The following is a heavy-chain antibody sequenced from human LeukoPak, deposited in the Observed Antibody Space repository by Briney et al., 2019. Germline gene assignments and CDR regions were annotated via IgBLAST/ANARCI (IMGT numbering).Heavy chain of an antibody. CDR2: IIPIFGTA. CDR3: ARDGGNWGFQGSFDY. D-gene: IGHD7-27*01. V-gene: IGHV1-69*13. CDR1: GGTFISYA. Sequence: SVKVSCKASGGTFISYAISWVRQAPGQGLEWMGGIIPIFGTANYAQKFQGRVTITADESTSTAYMELSSLRSEDTAVYYCARDGGNWGFQGSFDYWGQGTLVTVSS. J-gene: IGHJ4*02.